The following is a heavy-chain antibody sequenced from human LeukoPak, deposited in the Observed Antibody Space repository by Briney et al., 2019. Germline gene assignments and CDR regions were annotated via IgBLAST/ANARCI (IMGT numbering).Heavy chain of an antibody. CDR1: GFIFSSCG. V-gene: IGHV4-59*01. D-gene: IGHD1-7*01. CDR3: ARVTYTNYWADY. CDR2: VYYSGGT. Sequence: GSLRLSCAASGFIFSSCGMNWVRQAPGKGLEWIGYVYYSGGTNYNPSLKSRVTISVDTSKNQFSLKLSSVTAADTAIYYCARVTYTNYWADYWGRGTLVTVSS. J-gene: IGHJ4*02.